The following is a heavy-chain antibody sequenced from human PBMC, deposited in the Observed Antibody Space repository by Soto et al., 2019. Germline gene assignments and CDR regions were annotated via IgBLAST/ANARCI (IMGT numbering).Heavy chain of an antibody. CDR2: ISSSSSYI. CDR3: AREEGLTAFDY. D-gene: IGHD7-27*01. Sequence: GWSLRLSCAASGFTFSSYSMNWVRQAPGKGLEWVSSISSSSSYIYYADSVKGRFTISRDNAKNSLYLQMNSLRAEDTAVYYCAREEGLTAFDYWGQGTLVTVSS. V-gene: IGHV3-21*01. J-gene: IGHJ4*02. CDR1: GFTFSSYS.